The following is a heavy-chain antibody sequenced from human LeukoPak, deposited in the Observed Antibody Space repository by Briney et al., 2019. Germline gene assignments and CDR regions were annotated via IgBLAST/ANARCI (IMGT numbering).Heavy chain of an antibody. D-gene: IGHD6-13*01. J-gene: IGHJ4*02. CDR3: ARESAAVRAFDY. Sequence: ASVKVSCKASGGTFSSYAISWVRQAPGQGLEWMGGIIPIFGTANYAQKFQGGVTITADESTSTAYMELSSLRSEDTAVYYCARESAAVRAFDYWGQGTLVTVSS. CDR2: IIPIFGTA. V-gene: IGHV1-69*13. CDR1: GGTFSSYA.